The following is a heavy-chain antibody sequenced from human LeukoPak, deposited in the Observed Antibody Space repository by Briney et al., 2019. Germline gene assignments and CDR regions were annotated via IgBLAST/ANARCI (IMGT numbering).Heavy chain of an antibody. CDR1: GFTFSSYE. CDR3: AREYDYGDCFDY. J-gene: IGHJ4*02. V-gene: IGHV3-48*03. CDR2: ISSSGSTI. D-gene: IGHD4-17*01. Sequence: GGSLRLSCAASGFTFSSYEMNWVRQAPGKGLEWVSYISSSGSTIYYADSVKGRFTISRDNAKNSLYLQMGSLRAEDTAVYYCAREYDYGDCFDYWGQGTLVTVSS.